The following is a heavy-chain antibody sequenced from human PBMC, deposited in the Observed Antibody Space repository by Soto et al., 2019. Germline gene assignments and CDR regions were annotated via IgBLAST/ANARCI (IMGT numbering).Heavy chain of an antibody. Sequence: QVQLQESGPGLVKPSETLSLTCTVSGDSVTSINYYWSWIRQSPGKSLEWIGFINYNENTNYNPSLRSRVTISLNTSKNQFSLTLRYVTAADTARYYCAIEFSGNYYYKYDIDVWGQGTAVTVSS. CDR1: GDSVTSINYY. V-gene: IGHV4-61*01. CDR3: AIEFSGNYYYKYDIDV. CDR2: INYNENT. J-gene: IGHJ6*02.